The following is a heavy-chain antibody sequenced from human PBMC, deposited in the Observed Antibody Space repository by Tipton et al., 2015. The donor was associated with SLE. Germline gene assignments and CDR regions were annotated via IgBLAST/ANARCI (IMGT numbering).Heavy chain of an antibody. D-gene: IGHD2-21*02. J-gene: IGHJ6*02. V-gene: IGHV3-7*01. Sequence: SLRLSCADSGIPFSSYWMTWVRQAPGKGLEWVANIKQDGSEKNYVDSVKGRFTISRDNAKSSLYLQMNSLRAEDTAVYYCVRGMVTWRGAILGVDVWGQGTTVNVSS. CDR1: GIPFSSYW. CDR3: VRGMVTWRGAILGVDV. CDR2: IKQDGSEK.